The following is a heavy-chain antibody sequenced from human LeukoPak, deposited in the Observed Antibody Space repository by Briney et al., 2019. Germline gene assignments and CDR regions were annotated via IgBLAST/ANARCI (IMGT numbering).Heavy chain of an antibody. Sequence: GGSLRLSCAASGFTFSSYAMSWVRQAPGKGLEWVAVISYDGSNKYYADSVKGRFTISRDNSKNTLYLQMNSLRAEDTAVYYCAKALAGSDAFDIWGQGTMVTVSS. CDR3: AKALAGSDAFDI. V-gene: IGHV3-30*18. CDR1: GFTFSSYA. J-gene: IGHJ3*02. D-gene: IGHD6-19*01. CDR2: ISYDGSNK.